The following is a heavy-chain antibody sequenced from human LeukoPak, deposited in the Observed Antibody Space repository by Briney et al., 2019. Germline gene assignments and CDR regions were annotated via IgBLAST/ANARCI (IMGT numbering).Heavy chain of an antibody. CDR3: ARDGVSKGKRFDY. CDR1: GGTFSSYA. CDR2: IIPILGIA. V-gene: IGHV1-69*04. Sequence: ASVKVSCKASGGTFSSYAISWVRQAPGQGLEWMGRIIPILGIANYAQKFQGRVTITADKSTSTAYMELSSLRSEDTAVYYCARDGVSKGKRFDYWGQGTLVTVSS. D-gene: IGHD2-8*01. J-gene: IGHJ4*02.